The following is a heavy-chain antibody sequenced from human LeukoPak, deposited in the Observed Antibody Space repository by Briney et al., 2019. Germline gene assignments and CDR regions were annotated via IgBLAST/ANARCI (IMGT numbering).Heavy chain of an antibody. J-gene: IGHJ3*02. CDR1: GYPLSDLA. CDR3: ATRNFGDYGAFDI. V-gene: IGHV1-24*01. CDR2: LHPEDGEA. D-gene: IGHD4-17*01. Sequence: GASVKVSCKVSGYPLSDLAMHWVRQTPGKGLEWMGGLHPEDGEAIYAQPLQGRVTMTEDTSTDTAYMELSSLRSEDTVVYYCATRNFGDYGAFDIWGQGTMVTVYS.